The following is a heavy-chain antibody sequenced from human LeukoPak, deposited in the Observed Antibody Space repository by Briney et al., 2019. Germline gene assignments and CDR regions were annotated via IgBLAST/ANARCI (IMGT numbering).Heavy chain of an antibody. CDR1: GLTFSTFA. CDR3: AKGYYGGSATHFDS. J-gene: IGHJ4*02. D-gene: IGHD4-23*01. V-gene: IGHV3-23*01. CDR2: MSGSGGSGT. Sequence: GGSLRLSCAASGLTFSTFAMSWVRQAPGRGLERVSVMSGSGGSGTYYADSVKGRFTISRDNSKNTLFLEMNSLRAEDTALYYCAKGYYGGSATHFDSWGQGILVTVSS.